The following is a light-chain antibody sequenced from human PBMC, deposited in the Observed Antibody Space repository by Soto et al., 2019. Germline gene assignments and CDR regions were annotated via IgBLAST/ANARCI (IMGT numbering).Light chain of an antibody. Sequence: SALTQPRSVSGSPGQSVTISCTGTSSDVGAYNYVSWYQQHPGKAPKLMIYHVSKRPSGVPDRFSGSKSGNAASLTISGLQAEDEADYYCCTDAGTYKVFGTGTKFTVL. CDR3: CTDAGTYKV. J-gene: IGLJ1*01. CDR1: SSDVGAYNY. V-gene: IGLV2-11*01. CDR2: HVS.